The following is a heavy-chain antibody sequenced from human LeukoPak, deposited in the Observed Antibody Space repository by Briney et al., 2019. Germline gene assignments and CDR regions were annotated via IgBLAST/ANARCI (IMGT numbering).Heavy chain of an antibody. V-gene: IGHV3-7*01. CDR3: ARDSFRVATITFYYYYYMDV. Sequence: GGSLRLSCAASGFTFSSYWMSWVRQAPGKGLEWVANIKQDGSEKYYVDSVKGRFTISRDNAKNSLYLQMNSLRAEDTAVYYCARDSFRVATITFYYYYYMDVWGKGTTVTVSS. CDR1: GFTFSSYW. D-gene: IGHD5-12*01. J-gene: IGHJ6*03. CDR2: IKQDGSEK.